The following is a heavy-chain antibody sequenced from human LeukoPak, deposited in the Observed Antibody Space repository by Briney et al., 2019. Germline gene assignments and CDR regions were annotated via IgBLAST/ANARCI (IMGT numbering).Heavy chain of an antibody. V-gene: IGHV4-61*10. Sequence: SETLSLTCTVSGGSISSGYYYWSWARQPAGKGLEWIGYIYYSGSTHYNPSLKSRVTISVDTSKNQLSLKLSSVTAADTAVYYCARSGTAMVGIDYWGQGTLVTVSS. CDR2: IYYSGST. D-gene: IGHD5-18*01. CDR1: GGSISSGYYY. J-gene: IGHJ4*02. CDR3: ARSGTAMVGIDY.